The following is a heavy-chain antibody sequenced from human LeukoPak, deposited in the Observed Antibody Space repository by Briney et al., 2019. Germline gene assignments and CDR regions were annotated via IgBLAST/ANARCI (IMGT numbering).Heavy chain of an antibody. J-gene: IGHJ4*02. CDR2: IGTSGNTI. Sequence: GGSLRLSCAASGFTFSSHSMNWVRQAPGRGLEWISYIGTSGNTIYYADSVKGRFTISRDNAKKSLYLQMNSLRAEDTAVYYCADNLSRWGQGTLVTVSS. D-gene: IGHD1-1*01. CDR1: GFTFSSHS. V-gene: IGHV3-48*04. CDR3: ADNLSR.